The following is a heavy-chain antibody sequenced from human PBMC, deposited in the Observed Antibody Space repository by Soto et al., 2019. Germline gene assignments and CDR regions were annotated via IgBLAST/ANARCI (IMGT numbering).Heavy chain of an antibody. V-gene: IGHV4-30-4*02. CDR3: ARVPRQLEPTLCFDP. CDR1: GFSIGSGYYY. Sequence: SDPLSLTCSFSGFSIGSGYYYWSWIRQPPGKGLEWMGYIYYSGNTYYNPSLKSRLTISLDTSKNQFSLNLSSVTAADTAVYFCARVPRQLEPTLCFDPWGQGTLVTVSS. D-gene: IGHD1-1*01. J-gene: IGHJ5*02. CDR2: IYYSGNT.